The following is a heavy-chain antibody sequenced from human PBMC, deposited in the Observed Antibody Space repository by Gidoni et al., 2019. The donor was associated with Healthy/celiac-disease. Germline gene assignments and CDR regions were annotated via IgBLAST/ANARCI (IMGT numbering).Heavy chain of an antibody. V-gene: IGHV3-30*18. Sequence: QVQLVESGGGVVQPGRSLRLSCAASGFTFSSYGMHWVRQAPGKGLEWVAVISYDGSNKYYADSVKGRFTISRDNSKNTLYLQMNSLRAEDTAVYYCAKDYPPAGVLIGVQNYYYYYGMDVWGQGTTVTVSS. CDR3: AKDYPPAGVLIGVQNYYYYYGMDV. D-gene: IGHD2-2*01. J-gene: IGHJ6*02. CDR2: ISYDGSNK. CDR1: GFTFSSYG.